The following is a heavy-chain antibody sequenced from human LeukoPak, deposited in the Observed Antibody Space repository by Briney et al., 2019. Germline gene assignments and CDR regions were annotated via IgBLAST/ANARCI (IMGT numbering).Heavy chain of an antibody. CDR2: ISAYNGNT. D-gene: IGHD2-2*01. V-gene: IGHV1-18*01. CDR3: ASRSLDCSSTSCYELGAFDI. CDR1: GYTFTSYA. Sequence: ASVKVSCKASGYTFTSYAMNWVRQAPGQGLEWMGWISAYNGNTNYAQKLQGRVTMTTDTSTSTAYMELRSLRSDDTAVYYCASRSLDCSSTSCYELGAFDIWGQGTMVTVSS. J-gene: IGHJ3*02.